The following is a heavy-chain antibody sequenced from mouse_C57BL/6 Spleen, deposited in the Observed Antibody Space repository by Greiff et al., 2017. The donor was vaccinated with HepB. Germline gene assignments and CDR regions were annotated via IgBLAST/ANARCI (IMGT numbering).Heavy chain of an antibody. J-gene: IGHJ3*01. CDR2: IDPSDSYT. CDR3: GTGTAWFAY. V-gene: IGHV1-69*01. CDR1: GYTFTSYW. Sequence: QVQLQQPGAELVMPGASVKLSCKASGYTFTSYWMHWVKQRPGQGLEWIGEIDPSDSYTNYNQKFKGKSTLTVDKSSSTAYMQLSSLTSEDSAVYYCGTGTAWFAYWGQGTLVTVSA. D-gene: IGHD4-1*01.